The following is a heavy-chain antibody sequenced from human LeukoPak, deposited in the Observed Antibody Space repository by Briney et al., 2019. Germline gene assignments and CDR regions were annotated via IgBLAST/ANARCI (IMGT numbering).Heavy chain of an antibody. V-gene: IGHV3-21*01. CDR2: ISSSSSYI. J-gene: IGHJ4*02. CDR3: ARDLNTVTFDY. Sequence: RTGGSLRLSCAASGFTFSSYSMNWVRQAPGKGLEWVSSISSSSSYIYYADSVKGRFTISRDNAKNSLYLRMNSLRAEDTAVYYCARDLNTVTFDYWGQGTLVTVSS. CDR1: GFTFSSYS. D-gene: IGHD4-17*01.